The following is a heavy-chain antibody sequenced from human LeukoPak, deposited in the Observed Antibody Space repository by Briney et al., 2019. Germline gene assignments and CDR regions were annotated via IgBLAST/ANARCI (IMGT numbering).Heavy chain of an antibody. CDR1: GGSISSYY. Sequence: PSETLSLTCTVSGGSISSYYWSWIRQPPGKGLEWIGYIYYSGSTNYNPSLKSRVTISVDTSKNQFSLKLSSVTAADTAVYYCARTSVGATFYRFDPWGQGTLVTVSS. D-gene: IGHD1-26*01. CDR2: IYYSGST. J-gene: IGHJ5*02. CDR3: ARTSVGATFYRFDP. V-gene: IGHV4-59*01.